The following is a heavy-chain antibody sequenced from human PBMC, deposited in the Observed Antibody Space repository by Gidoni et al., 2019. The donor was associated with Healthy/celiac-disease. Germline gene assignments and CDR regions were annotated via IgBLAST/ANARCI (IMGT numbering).Heavy chain of an antibody. J-gene: IGHJ6*02. CDR3: ARHSYYDSSGYPAYYYYGMDV. D-gene: IGHD3-22*01. CDR2: IYYSGST. Sequence: QLQLQESGPGLVKPSETLSLTCTVSGGSISSRRYYWGWIRQPPGKGLEWIGSIYYSGSTYYNPSLKSRVTISVDTSKNQFSLKLSSVTAADTAVYYCARHSYYDSSGYPAYYYYGMDVWGQGTTVTVSS. CDR1: GGSISSRRYY. V-gene: IGHV4-39*01.